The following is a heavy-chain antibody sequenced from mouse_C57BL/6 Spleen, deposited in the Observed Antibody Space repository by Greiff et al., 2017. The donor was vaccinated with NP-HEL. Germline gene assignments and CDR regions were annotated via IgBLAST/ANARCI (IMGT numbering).Heavy chain of an antibody. J-gene: IGHJ1*03. CDR2: IYPGSGST. CDR1: GYTFTSYW. V-gene: IGHV1-55*01. D-gene: IGHD2-5*01. CDR3: ARGGAYYSNYDWYFDV. Sequence: QVQLQQPGAELVKPGASVKMSCKASGYTFTSYWITWVKQRPGQGLEWIGDIYPGSGSTNYNEKFKSKATLTVDTSSSTAYMQLSSLTSEDAAVYDCARGGAYYSNYDWYFDVWGTGTTVTVSS.